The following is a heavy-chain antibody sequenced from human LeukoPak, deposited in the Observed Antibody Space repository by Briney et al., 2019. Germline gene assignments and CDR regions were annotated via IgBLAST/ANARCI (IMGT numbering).Heavy chain of an antibody. D-gene: IGHD2-2*01. CDR2: IWYDGSNK. CDR1: GFTFSNAW. J-gene: IGHJ6*02. CDR3: ARDDIVVVPAAHYYGMDV. Sequence: GGSLRLSCAASGFTFSNAWMSWVRQAPGKGLEWVAVIWYDGSNKYYADSVKGRFTISRDNSKNTLYLQMNSLRAEDTAVYYCARDDIVVVPAAHYYGMDVWGQGTTVTVSS. V-gene: IGHV3-33*08.